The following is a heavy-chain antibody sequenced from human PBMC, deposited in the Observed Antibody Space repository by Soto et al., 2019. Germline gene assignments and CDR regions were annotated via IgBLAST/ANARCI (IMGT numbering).Heavy chain of an antibody. CDR3: ARVKAAAGTVDI. CDR2: INAGNGNT. J-gene: IGHJ3*02. D-gene: IGHD6-13*01. V-gene: IGHV1-3*01. Sequence: ASVKVSCKASGYTFTSYAMHWVRQAPGQRLEWMGWINAGNGNTKYSQKFQGRVTITRDTSASTAYMELSSLRSEDTAVYYCARVKAAAGTVDIWGQGTMVTVAS. CDR1: GYTFTSYA.